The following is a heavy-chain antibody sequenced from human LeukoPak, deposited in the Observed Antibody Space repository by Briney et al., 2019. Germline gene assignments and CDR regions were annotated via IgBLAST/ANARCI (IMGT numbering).Heavy chain of an antibody. J-gene: IGHJ5*02. Sequence: SETLSLTCTVSGGSVSSGSYYWSRIRQPPGKGLEWIGYIYYSGSTNYNPSLKSRVTISVDTSKNQFSLKLSSVTAADTAVYYCARVSGYSYGDWFDPWGQGTLVTVSS. CDR2: IYYSGST. CDR1: GGSVSSGSYY. D-gene: IGHD5-18*01. CDR3: ARVSGYSYGDWFDP. V-gene: IGHV4-61*01.